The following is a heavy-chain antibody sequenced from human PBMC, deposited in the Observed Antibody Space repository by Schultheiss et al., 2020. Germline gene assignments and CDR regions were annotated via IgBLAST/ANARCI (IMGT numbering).Heavy chain of an antibody. J-gene: IGHJ6*02. CDR3: ARELYCSSTSCSYYYYYGMDV. Sequence: GGSLRLSCAASGFTFSSYAMSWVRQAPGKGLEWVSAISGSGGSTYYADSVKGRFTISRDNAKNSLYLQMNSLRAEDTAVYYCARELYCSSTSCSYYYYYGMDVWGQGTTVTVSS. CDR2: ISGSGGST. CDR1: GFTFSSYA. V-gene: IGHV3-23*01. D-gene: IGHD2-2*01.